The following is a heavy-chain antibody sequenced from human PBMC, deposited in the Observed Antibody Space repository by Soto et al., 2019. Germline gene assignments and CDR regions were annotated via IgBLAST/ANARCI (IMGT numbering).Heavy chain of an antibody. D-gene: IGHD6-19*01. Sequence: ETLSLSCAASGFTFSTYAMSWVRQAPGKGLEWVSTISGTGGNTYYADSVKGRFTISRDKSENTLSLHMSSLRAEDTAVYYCSLPYTNDWGAFDIWGQGTLVTVSS. J-gene: IGHJ3*02. CDR3: SLPYTNDWGAFDI. V-gene: IGHV3-23*01. CDR1: GFTFSTYA. CDR2: ISGTGGNT.